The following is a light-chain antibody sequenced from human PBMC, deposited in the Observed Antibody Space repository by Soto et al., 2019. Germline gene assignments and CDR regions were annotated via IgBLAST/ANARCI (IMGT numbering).Light chain of an antibody. CDR2: EVS. J-gene: IGLJ2*01. CDR1: SSDVGSYNL. Sequence: QSALTQPASVSGSPGQSITISCTGTSSDVGSYNLVSWYQQHPGKSPKLMIYEVSKRRSGVSNRFSGSKSGNTASLTISGVQAEDEADYYCCSYAGSSFVVFGGGTKLTVL. CDR3: CSYAGSSFVV. V-gene: IGLV2-23*02.